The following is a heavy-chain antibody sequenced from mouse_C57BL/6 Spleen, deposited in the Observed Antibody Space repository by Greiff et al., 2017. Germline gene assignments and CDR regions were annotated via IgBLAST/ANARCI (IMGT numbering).Heavy chain of an antibody. CDR3: ARSQSPYYGSSYVAMDY. J-gene: IGHJ4*01. Sequence: QVQLKQSGAELVKPGASVKLSCKASGYTFTSYWMHWVKQRPGQGLEWIGMIHPNSGSTNYNEKFKSKATLTVDKSSSTAYMQLSSLTSEDSAVYYCARSQSPYYGSSYVAMDYWGQGTSVTVSS. D-gene: IGHD1-1*01. CDR2: IHPNSGST. V-gene: IGHV1-64*01. CDR1: GYTFTSYW.